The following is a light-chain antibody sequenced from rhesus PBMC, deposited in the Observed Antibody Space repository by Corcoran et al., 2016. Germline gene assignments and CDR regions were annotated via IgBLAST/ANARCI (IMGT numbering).Light chain of an antibody. CDR1: SSVSTSY. CDR2: RTE. V-gene: IGKV3S9*01. CDR3: QQGNSIPYS. J-gene: IGKJ2*01. Sequence: EIVLTQSPTSMAVSQGERVTISCTVSSSVSTSYLHWYQQKPGFPPRLIVYRTESLASGVPARFSGSGSGTSYTLAISSMEAEDTANYCYQQGNSIPYSFGQGAKVEIK.